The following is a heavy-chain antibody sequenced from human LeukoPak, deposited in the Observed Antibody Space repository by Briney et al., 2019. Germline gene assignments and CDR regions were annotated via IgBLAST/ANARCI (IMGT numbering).Heavy chain of an antibody. CDR3: ARVTGYRIEDYFDY. Sequence: SETLSLTCTVSGGSISSYYWSWIRQPPGKGLEWIGYIYYSGSTNYKPSLKSRVPISVETPKNEFSLKPRSVTAADTAVYYCARVTGYRIEDYFDYWGQGTLVTVSS. D-gene: IGHD6-13*01. CDR2: IYYSGST. V-gene: IGHV4-59*01. CDR1: GGSISSYY. J-gene: IGHJ4*02.